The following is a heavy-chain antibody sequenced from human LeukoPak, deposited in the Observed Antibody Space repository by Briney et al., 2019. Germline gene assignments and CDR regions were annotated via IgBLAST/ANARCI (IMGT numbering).Heavy chain of an antibody. J-gene: IGHJ4*02. Sequence: SGTLSLTCAVSGGSISSSNWWSWVRQPPGKGLEWIGSIYYSGSTYYNPSLKSRVTISVDTSKNQFSLKLSSVTAADTAVYYCARRRVDFWSGYYPFDYWGQGTLVTVSS. V-gene: IGHV4-4*02. CDR1: GGSISSSNW. CDR2: IYYSGST. D-gene: IGHD3-3*01. CDR3: ARRRVDFWSGYYPFDY.